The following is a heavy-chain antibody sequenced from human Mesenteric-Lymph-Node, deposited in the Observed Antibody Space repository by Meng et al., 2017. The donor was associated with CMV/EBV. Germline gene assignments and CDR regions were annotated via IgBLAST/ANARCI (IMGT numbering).Heavy chain of an antibody. CDR3: TRGDFYYSEN. D-gene: IGHD3-10*01. CDR2: IYYSGTT. Sequence: LTCTVSGASIDSSTYYWAWIRQPPGKGLQWIGTIYYSGTTYYNPSLKSRVTMSVDTSKNQFSLELSFVTATDTAVYYCTRGDFYYSENWGQGTLVTVSS. J-gene: IGHJ4*02. V-gene: IGHV4-39*01. CDR1: GASIDSSTYY.